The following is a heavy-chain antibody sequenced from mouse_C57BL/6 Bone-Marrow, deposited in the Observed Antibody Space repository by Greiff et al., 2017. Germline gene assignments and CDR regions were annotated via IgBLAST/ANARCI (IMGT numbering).Heavy chain of an antibody. CDR2: IRSKSNNYAT. D-gene: IGHD2-3*01. CDR3: VRHGGYYDY. V-gene: IGHV10-1*01. CDR1: GFSFNTYA. Sequence: EVQLQESGGGLVQPKGSLKLSCAASGFSFNTYAMNWVRQAPGKGLEWVARIRSKSNNYATYYADSVKDRFTISRDDSESMLYLQMNNLKTEDTAMYYCVRHGGYYDYWGQGTTLTVSS. J-gene: IGHJ2*01.